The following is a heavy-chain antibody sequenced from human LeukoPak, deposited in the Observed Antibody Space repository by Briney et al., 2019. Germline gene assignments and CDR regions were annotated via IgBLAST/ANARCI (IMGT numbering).Heavy chain of an antibody. CDR2: IYYSGST. D-gene: IGHD5-12*01. Sequence: SETLSLTCTVSGGSVSSSSYYWGWIRQPPGKGLEWIGSIYYSGSTYYNPSLKSRVTISVDTSKNQFSLRLSSVTAADTAVYYCARRFSGYNFDYWGQGTLVTVSS. CDR3: ARRFSGYNFDY. CDR1: GGSVSSSSYY. V-gene: IGHV4-39*01. J-gene: IGHJ4*02.